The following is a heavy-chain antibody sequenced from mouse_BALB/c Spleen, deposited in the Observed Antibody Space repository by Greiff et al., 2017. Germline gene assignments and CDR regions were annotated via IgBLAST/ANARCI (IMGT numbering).Heavy chain of an antibody. J-gene: IGHJ2*01. CDR2: ISSGSSTI. V-gene: IGHV5-17*02. D-gene: IGHD1-2*01. CDR3: ARRITTAPFDY. Sequence: EVKLMESGGGLVQPGGSRKLSCAASGFTFSSFGMHWVRQAPEKGLEWVAYISSGSSTIYYADTAKGRFTISRDNPKNTLFLQMTSLRSEDTAMYYCARRITTAPFDYWGQGTTLTVSS. CDR1: GFTFSSFG.